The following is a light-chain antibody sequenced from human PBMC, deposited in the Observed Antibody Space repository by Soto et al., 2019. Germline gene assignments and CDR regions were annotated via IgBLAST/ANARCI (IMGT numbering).Light chain of an antibody. CDR1: ALPKHY. J-gene: IGLJ1*01. CDR2: QDS. V-gene: IGLV3-25*03. Sequence: SYELTQPPSVSVSPGQTARITCSGDALPKHYAYWYQQKPGQAPVLVIYQDSERPSGIPERFSGSSSGTTVTLTISGVQAEDEADYYCQSADSSGTYVFGTGTKLTVL. CDR3: QSADSSGTYV.